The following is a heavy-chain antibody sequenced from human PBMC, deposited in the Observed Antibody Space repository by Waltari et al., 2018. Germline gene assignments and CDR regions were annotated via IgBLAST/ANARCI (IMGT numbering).Heavy chain of an antibody. CDR1: GYSINSGYY. Sequence: QVQLQESGPGLVKPSETLSLTCSVSGYSINSGYYWGWIRQPTGKGLEWIGSGYHSGSTSYNPSLKRRVTISVDTSKNQFSLKLRSVTAADTAVYYCARSDDFWSGYSNYYMDVWGKGTTVTISS. V-gene: IGHV4-38-2*01. D-gene: IGHD3-3*01. CDR3: ARSDDFWSGYSNYYMDV. J-gene: IGHJ6*03. CDR2: GYHSGST.